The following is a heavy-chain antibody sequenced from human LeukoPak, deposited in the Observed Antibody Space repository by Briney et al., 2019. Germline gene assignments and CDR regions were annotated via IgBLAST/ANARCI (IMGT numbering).Heavy chain of an antibody. CDR3: ARAPLVPTPPYYYYYGMDV. CDR2: IYTSGST. J-gene: IGHJ6*02. V-gene: IGHV4-4*07. Sequence: MTSETLSLTCTVSGGSISSYYWSWIRQPAGKGLEWIGRIYTSGSTNYNPSLKSRVTMSVDTSKNQFSLKLSSVTAADTAVYYCARAPLVPTPPYYYYYGMDVWGQGTTVTVSS. D-gene: IGHD6-13*01. CDR1: GGSISSYY.